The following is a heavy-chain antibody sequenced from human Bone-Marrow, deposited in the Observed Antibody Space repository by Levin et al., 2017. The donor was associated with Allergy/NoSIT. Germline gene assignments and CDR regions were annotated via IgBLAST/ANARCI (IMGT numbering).Heavy chain of an antibody. J-gene: IGHJ3*02. CDR1: GYIFSTFA. Sequence: LSLTCAASGYIFSTFAMSWGRQAPGKGLEWVSAVSGSSSTTYYEDSVKGRFTISRDNSKNKLYLQMNSLRAEDTDVYFCAQNRHVAVSLFPIWGQGTTVIVSS. CDR2: VSGSSSTT. D-gene: IGHD3-16*01. V-gene: IGHV3-23*02. CDR3: AQNRHVAVSLFPI.